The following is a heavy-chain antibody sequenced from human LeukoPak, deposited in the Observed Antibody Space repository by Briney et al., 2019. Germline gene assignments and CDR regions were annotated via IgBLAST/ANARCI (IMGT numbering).Heavy chain of an antibody. J-gene: IGHJ4*02. CDR2: IKQDGGEK. V-gene: IGHV3-7*01. CDR3: ARFPSRVVRQFDY. Sequence: GGSLRLSCAASGFTFSSYEMNWVRQAPGKGLEWVANIKQDGGEKYYVDSVKGRFTISRDNAKNSLYLQMNSLRAEDTAVYYCARFPSRVVRQFDYWGPGTLVTVSS. CDR1: GFTFSSYE. D-gene: IGHD3-3*01.